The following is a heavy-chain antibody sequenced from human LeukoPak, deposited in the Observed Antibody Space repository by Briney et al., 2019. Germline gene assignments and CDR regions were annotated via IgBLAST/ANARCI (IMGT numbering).Heavy chain of an antibody. CDR3: ARGNHLDWYFDL. CDR2: IYYSGGT. CDR1: GGSTCSFY. Sequence: SETLSLSCTLSGGSTCSFYWSWVWPPPGKGLEWIWYIYYSGGTTYNPSLKSRVTISATTSTKQFSLKLSSVTAADTAVYYCARGNHLDWYFDLWGRGTLVTVSS. D-gene: IGHD1-14*01. V-gene: IGHV4-59*01. J-gene: IGHJ2*01.